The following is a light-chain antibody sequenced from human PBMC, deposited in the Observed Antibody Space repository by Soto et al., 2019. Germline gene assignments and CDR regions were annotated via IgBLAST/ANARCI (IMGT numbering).Light chain of an antibody. CDR2: GNS. CDR1: SSNIGAGHD. V-gene: IGLV1-40*01. J-gene: IGLJ2*01. CDR3: QSYDSSLPDVV. Sequence: QSVLTQPPSVSGAPGQRVTISCIGSSSNIGAGHDVHWYQQLPGTAPKLLIYGNSNRPSGVPDRFSGSKSGTSASLAITGLQAEDEADYYCQSYDSSLPDVVFGGGTKLTVL.